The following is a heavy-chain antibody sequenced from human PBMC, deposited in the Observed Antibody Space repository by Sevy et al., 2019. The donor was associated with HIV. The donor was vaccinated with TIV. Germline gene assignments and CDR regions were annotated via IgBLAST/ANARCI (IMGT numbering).Heavy chain of an antibody. D-gene: IGHD3-3*01. Sequence: GGSLRLSCAASGFTVSSNYMSWVRQAPGKGLEWVSVIYSGGSTYYADSVKGRLSISRDKSKNTLYLRMNSLKAEDTAVYYGVKSHVGSRSGYYIQFDPWGQGTLVTVSS. J-gene: IGHJ5*02. CDR3: VKSHVGSRSGYYIQFDP. V-gene: IGHV3-53*01. CDR1: GFTVSSNY. CDR2: IYSGGST.